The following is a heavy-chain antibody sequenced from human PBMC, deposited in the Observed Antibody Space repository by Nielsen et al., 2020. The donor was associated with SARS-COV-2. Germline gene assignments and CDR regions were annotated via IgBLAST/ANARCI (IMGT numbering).Heavy chain of an antibody. Sequence: GESLKISCAASGFTFSSFALSWFRQAPGKGLEWVSVIYSGGSTYYADSVKGRFTISRHNSKNTLYLQMNSLRAEDTAVYYCARDSAATGEDYWGQGTLVTVSS. CDR2: IYSGGST. CDR3: ARDSAATGEDY. J-gene: IGHJ4*02. V-gene: IGHV3-53*04. D-gene: IGHD1-26*01. CDR1: GFTFSSFA.